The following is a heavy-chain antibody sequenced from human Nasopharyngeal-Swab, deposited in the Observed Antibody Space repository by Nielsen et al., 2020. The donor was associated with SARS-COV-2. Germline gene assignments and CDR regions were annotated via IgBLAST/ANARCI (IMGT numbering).Heavy chain of an antibody. CDR2: IRGSGGRT. J-gene: IGHJ4*02. CDR1: GFTFSNYA. V-gene: IGHV3-23*01. Sequence: GESLKISCAASGFTFSNYAMSWVRQAPGKGLEWVSSIRGSGGRTSYADSAKGRFTISRDNPKNTLYLQMNSLRVEDTAVYYCARDLVLGSGSNGHWGQGTLVTVSS. CDR3: ARDLVLGSGSNGH. D-gene: IGHD3-10*01.